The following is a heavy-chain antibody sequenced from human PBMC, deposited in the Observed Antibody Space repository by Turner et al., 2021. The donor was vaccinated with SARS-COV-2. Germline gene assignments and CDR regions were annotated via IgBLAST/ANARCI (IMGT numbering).Heavy chain of an antibody. CDR1: GYTLTELS. CDR3: ATGDAYCGGDCSIYF. V-gene: IGHV1-24*01. CDR2: FDPEDAET. J-gene: IGHJ4*02. Sequence: QVQLVQSGAEVKKPGASVKVSCKVSGYTLTELSMHWVRQAPGKGLEWMGGFDPEDAETVYAQKFQGRVTMTEDTSTDTAYMELSSLRSEDTAVYYCATGDAYCGGDCSIYFWGQGTLVTVSS. D-gene: IGHD2-21*02.